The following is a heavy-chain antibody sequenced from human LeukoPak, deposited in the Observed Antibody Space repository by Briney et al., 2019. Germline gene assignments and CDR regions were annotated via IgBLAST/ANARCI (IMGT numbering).Heavy chain of an antibody. J-gene: IGHJ5*02. D-gene: IGHD6-19*01. Sequence: ASVKVSCKASGYTFTGYYMHWVRQAPGQGLEWMGRINPNSGGTNYAQKFQGRVTMTRDTSISTAYMELRSLRSDDTAVYYCARDPVAVAGRVNWFDPWGQGTLVTVSS. CDR2: INPNSGGT. CDR3: ARDPVAVAGRVNWFDP. V-gene: IGHV1-2*06. CDR1: GYTFTGYY.